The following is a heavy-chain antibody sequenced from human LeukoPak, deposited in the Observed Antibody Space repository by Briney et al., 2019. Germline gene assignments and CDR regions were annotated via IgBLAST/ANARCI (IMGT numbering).Heavy chain of an antibody. V-gene: IGHV5-51*01. CDR1: GYNFPNYW. Sequence: GESLKISCNYSGYNFPNYWIGWVRQMPGKGLEWMGIIYPGDSDTRYSPSFRGQVTMSADKSIGTAFLQWSSLEASDTAMYFCAKYNTGYYYFDYWGQGILVSVSS. J-gene: IGHJ4*02. D-gene: IGHD5-12*01. CDR2: IYPGDSDT. CDR3: AKYNTGYYYFDY.